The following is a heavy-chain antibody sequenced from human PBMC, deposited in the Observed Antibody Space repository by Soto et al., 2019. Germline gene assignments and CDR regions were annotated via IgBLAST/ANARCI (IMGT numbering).Heavy chain of an antibody. Sequence: SETLSLTCSVSGGSIFSYYWNWIRQTPGKGLEWIGYIYYSGSTNYNPSLKSRVTISVDTSKNQFSLKLSSVTAADTAVYYCASGLSRRYVDYWGQGTLVTVSS. D-gene: IGHD3-16*01. CDR3: ASGLSRRYVDY. CDR1: GGSIFSYY. J-gene: IGHJ4*02. CDR2: IYYSGST. V-gene: IGHV4-59*08.